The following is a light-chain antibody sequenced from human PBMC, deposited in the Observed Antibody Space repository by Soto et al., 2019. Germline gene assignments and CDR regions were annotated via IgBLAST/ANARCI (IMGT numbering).Light chain of an antibody. J-gene: IGKJ1*01. Sequence: EIVMTQSPATLSVSPGERATLSCRASQSISSSLAWYQHKPGQAPRLLIYGASSRATGISVRFSGSGPGTEFTLTISNLQSEDFAVYYCQQYYRWRTFGQGTKVEF. CDR1: QSISSS. CDR3: QQYYRWRT. V-gene: IGKV3-15*01. CDR2: GAS.